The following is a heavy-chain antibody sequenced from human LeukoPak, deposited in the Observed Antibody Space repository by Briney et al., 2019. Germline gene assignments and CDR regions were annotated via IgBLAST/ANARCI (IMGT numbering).Heavy chain of an antibody. V-gene: IGHV4-4*07. J-gene: IGHJ4*02. Sequence: PSETLSLTCTVSGGSITSYYWSWIRQPAGKGLEWIGRIYPSGSTNYNPSLKSRVSMSVDTSKSQFSLKLTSVTAADTAVYYCARTSPRAATFDYWGRGTLVTVSS. CDR2: IYPSGST. D-gene: IGHD2-15*01. CDR1: GGSITSYY. CDR3: ARTSPRAATFDY.